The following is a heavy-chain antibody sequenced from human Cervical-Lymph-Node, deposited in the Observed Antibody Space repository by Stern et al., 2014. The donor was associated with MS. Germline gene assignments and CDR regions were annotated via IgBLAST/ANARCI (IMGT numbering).Heavy chain of an antibody. V-gene: IGHV3-30-3*01. Sequence: VQLVESGGGVVQPGRSLRLSCAASGFTFSGYAMHWVRQAPGKGLEWVAVISLDGNNKYYADSVRGRFTISRDNSKNTLYLQMNSLRVEDTAVYYCARDKQQLWFTATTAFWGQGTLVTVSS. CDR2: ISLDGNNK. CDR3: ARDKQQLWFTATTAF. CDR1: GFTFSGYA. J-gene: IGHJ4*02. D-gene: IGHD5-18*01.